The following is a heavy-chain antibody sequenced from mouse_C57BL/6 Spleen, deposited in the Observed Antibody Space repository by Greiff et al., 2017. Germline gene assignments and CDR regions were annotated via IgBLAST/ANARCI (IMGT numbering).Heavy chain of an antibody. CDR2: IWSGGST. D-gene: IGHD2-10*01. Sequence: VQLVESGPGLVQPSQSLSITCTVSGFSLTSYGVHWVRQSPGKGLEWLGVIWSGGSTDYNAAFISRLSISKDNSKSQVFFKMNSLQADDTAIYYCARNTPYYEGDAMDYWGQGTSVTVSS. V-gene: IGHV2-2*01. CDR1: GFSLTSYG. J-gene: IGHJ4*01. CDR3: ARNTPYYEGDAMDY.